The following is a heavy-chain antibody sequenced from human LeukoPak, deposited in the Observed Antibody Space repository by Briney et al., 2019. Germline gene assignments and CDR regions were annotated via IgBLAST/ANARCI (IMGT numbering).Heavy chain of an antibody. CDR3: ARLRRNGDSGGFYYYYDY. CDR1: GFTFTSFS. D-gene: IGHD2-21*01. V-gene: IGHV3-21*01. Sequence: GGSLRLSCAASGFTFTSFSFNWVRQAPGKGLEWVSAINTVATYIYYADSVRGRFTISRDNAKNSVYLQMDSLRAEDTGVYYCARLRRNGDSGGFYYYYDYWGQGTLVTVSS. J-gene: IGHJ4*02. CDR2: INTVATYI.